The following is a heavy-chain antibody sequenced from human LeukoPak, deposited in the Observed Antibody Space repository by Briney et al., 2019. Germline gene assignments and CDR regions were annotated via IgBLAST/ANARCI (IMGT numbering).Heavy chain of an antibody. CDR3: ARRDGYNGNWFDP. V-gene: IGHV5-51*01. Sequence: GDSLKISCQTSGYSFPNYWIGWVRQMPGKGLEWMGIIYPGDSDTRYSPSFQGQVTISADKSISTAYLQWSSLKAADTAMYYCARRDGYNGNWFDPWGQGTLVTVSS. D-gene: IGHD5-24*01. CDR2: IYPGDSDT. J-gene: IGHJ5*02. CDR1: GYSFPNYW.